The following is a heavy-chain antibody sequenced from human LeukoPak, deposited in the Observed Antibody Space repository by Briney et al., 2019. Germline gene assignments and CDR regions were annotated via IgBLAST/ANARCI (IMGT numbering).Heavy chain of an antibody. CDR1: GFTFNNYA. D-gene: IGHD7-27*01. Sequence: GGSLRLSCAASGFTFNNYAMSWVRQAQGKGLEWVAAISGSGATTYYGASVKGRFTISRDNSKNTLYLQMNSPRADDTAVYYCAKDRANWGHSGDYWGQGTRVTVSS. J-gene: IGHJ4*02. CDR3: AKDRANWGHSGDY. V-gene: IGHV3-23*01. CDR2: ISGSGATT.